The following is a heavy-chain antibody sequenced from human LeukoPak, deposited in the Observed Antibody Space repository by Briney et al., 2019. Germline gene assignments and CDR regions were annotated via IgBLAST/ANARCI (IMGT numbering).Heavy chain of an antibody. Sequence: GGSLRLSCAASGFTFSSYWMSWVRQAPGKGLEWVANIKQDGSEKYYVDSVKGRFTISRDKAKNSLYLQMNSLRAEDTAVYYCATYSSLNRREFQYWGQGTLLTVSS. J-gene: IGHJ1*01. CDR1: GFTFSSYW. CDR3: ATYSSLNRREFQY. D-gene: IGHD3-22*01. V-gene: IGHV3-7*01. CDR2: IKQDGSEK.